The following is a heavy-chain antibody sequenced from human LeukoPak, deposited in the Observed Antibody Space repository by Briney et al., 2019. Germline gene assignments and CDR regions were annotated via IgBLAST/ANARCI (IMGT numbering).Heavy chain of an antibody. CDR2: IYPSGTT. J-gene: IGHJ6*03. CDR3: ARHYVFWSYYYMDV. CDR1: GGSISDSY. Sequence: SETLSLTCTVSGGSISDSYWSWIRQSPGKGLEWIGYIYPSGTTNYDSSLKSRVTISVDTSKNQISLKLTSVTAADTAVYYCARHYVFWSYYYMDVWGKGTTVPVPS. V-gene: IGHV4-4*09. D-gene: IGHD3-3*01.